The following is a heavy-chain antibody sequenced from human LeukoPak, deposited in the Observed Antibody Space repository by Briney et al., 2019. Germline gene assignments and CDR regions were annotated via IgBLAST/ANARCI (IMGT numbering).Heavy chain of an antibody. Sequence: GGSLRLSCAASEFTFSSYGMHWVRQAPGKGLEWVAVISYDGSNKYYADSVKGRFTISGDNSRNTLHLQMNSLRAEDTAVYYCALESAGTLRYWGQGTLVTVSS. CDR3: ALESAGTLRY. D-gene: IGHD6-13*01. J-gene: IGHJ4*02. CDR2: ISYDGSNK. V-gene: IGHV3-30*03. CDR1: EFTFSSYG.